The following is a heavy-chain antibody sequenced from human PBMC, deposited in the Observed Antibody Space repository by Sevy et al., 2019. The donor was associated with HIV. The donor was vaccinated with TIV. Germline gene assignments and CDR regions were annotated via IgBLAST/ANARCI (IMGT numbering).Heavy chain of an antibody. D-gene: IGHD4-17*01. CDR3: ARGRDYGNFDY. V-gene: IGHV3-33*01. Sequence: GGSLRLSCAASGFNFSIYGMHWVRQAPGKGLEWVALIWYDGSNKYYADSVKGRFTISRDNSKNTLFLQTNSLRAEDTAVYYCARGRDYGNFDYWGQGTLVTVSS. CDR2: IWYDGSNK. CDR1: GFNFSIYG. J-gene: IGHJ4*02.